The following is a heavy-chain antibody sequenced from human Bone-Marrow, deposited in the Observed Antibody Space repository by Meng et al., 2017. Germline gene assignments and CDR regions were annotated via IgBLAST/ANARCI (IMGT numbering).Heavy chain of an antibody. CDR3: ARLQRISLTVVL. D-gene: IGHD3-22*01. V-gene: IGHV4-38-2*02. Sequence: SETLSLTCTVSSYSISGGYFWGWIRQPPGKGLEWICHIHHSGTTYYNPSLTSRLTITPDTSKNQISLTLSSVTAADTAVYYCARLQRISLTVVLWGHGTMVTVSS. CDR2: IHHSGTT. CDR1: SYSISGGYF. J-gene: IGHJ3*01.